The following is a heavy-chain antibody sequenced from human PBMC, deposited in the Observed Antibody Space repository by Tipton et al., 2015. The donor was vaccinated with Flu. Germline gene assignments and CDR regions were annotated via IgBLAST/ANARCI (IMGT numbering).Heavy chain of an antibody. CDR2: INPNSGGT. J-gene: IGHJ4*02. D-gene: IGHD5-12*01. Sequence: QSGPEVKKPGASVKVSCKASGYTFTSYYMHWVRQAPGQGLEWMGWINPNSGGTNYAQKFQGRATMTRDTSISTAYMELSRLRSDDTAVYYCARAYTYSGYETNWGQGTLVTVSS. CDR3: ARAYTYSGYETN. V-gene: IGHV1-2*02. CDR1: GYTFTSYY.